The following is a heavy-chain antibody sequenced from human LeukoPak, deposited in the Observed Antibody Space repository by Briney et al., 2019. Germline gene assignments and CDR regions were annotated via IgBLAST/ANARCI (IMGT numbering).Heavy chain of an antibody. CDR2: INCAGSYA. J-gene: IGHJ2*01. Sequence: GESLRISCDGSAYIFTNYWISWVSQMPVRGLEWMGCINCAGSYAIYSPSFQGHVTISADRSIRTFYLLWASLKTSDNAIYYCARAATVTGDWYFDFWGPGTLVTVSP. CDR1: AYIFTNYW. D-gene: IGHD4-17*01. CDR3: ARAATVTGDWYFDF. V-gene: IGHV5-10-1*01.